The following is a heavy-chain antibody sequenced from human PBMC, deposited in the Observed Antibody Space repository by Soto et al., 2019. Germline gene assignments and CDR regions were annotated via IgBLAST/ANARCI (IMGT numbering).Heavy chain of an antibody. CDR2: MNPNSGNT. CDR3: ASARPCLVRNDS. V-gene: IGHV1-8*01. J-gene: IGHJ4*02. Sequence: WASFKVSCKASGYTFTSYDINWGRQATGQGLEWMGWMNPNSGNTGYAQKFQRRVTMTRTTYIRTAYTKLSSMRSEDTPTYYCASARPCLVRNDSWGQGTLVTVSS. D-gene: IGHD6-19*01. CDR1: GYTFTSYD.